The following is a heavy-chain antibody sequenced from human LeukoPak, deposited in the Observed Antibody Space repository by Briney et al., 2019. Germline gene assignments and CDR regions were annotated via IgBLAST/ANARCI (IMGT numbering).Heavy chain of an antibody. Sequence: SETVSLTCAVYGGSFSGYYWSWFRQPPGKGLEWIGEINHSGSTNYNPSLKSRVTISVDTSKNQFSLKLSSVTAADTAVYYCARGFSSWPNRFDYWGQGTLVTVSS. CDR3: ARGFSSWPNRFDY. CDR1: GGSFSGYY. V-gene: IGHV4-34*01. CDR2: INHSGST. J-gene: IGHJ4*02. D-gene: IGHD6-13*01.